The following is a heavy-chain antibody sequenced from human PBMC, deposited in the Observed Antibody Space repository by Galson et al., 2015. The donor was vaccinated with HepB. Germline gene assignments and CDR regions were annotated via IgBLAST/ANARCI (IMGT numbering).Heavy chain of an antibody. V-gene: IGHV5-51*01. CDR2: IYPGGSET. J-gene: IGHJ6*02. Sequence: QSGAEVKKPGESLKISCKASGYSFRNYWIGWVRQMPGKGLECMGIIYPGGSETRYSPSFQGQVTLSADKSTNTAYLQWSGLKASDTAMYYCARLGHEGYHYYGMDVWGQGTTVTVSS. CDR1: GYSFRNYW. D-gene: IGHD2-2*01. CDR3: ARLGHEGYHYYGMDV.